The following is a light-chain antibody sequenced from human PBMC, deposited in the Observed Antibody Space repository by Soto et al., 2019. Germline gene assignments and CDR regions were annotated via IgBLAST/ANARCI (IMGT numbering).Light chain of an antibody. J-gene: IGLJ1*01. V-gene: IGLV2-18*02. Sequence: QSALTQPPSVSGSPGQSVTISCTETSSYVGGYNRVSWYQQPPGKAPKLLIYDVSNRPSGGSTRFSGSKSGNTASLTISGLQAEDEADYYCTSYATGSAYVFGPGTKLTVL. CDR1: SSYVGGYNR. CDR3: TSYATGSAYV. CDR2: DVS.